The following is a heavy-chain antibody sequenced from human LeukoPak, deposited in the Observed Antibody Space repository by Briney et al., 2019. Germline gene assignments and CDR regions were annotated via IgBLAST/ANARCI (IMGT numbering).Heavy chain of an antibody. Sequence: SETLSLTCTVSGGSNYWSWIRQSPGKGLEWLGYIHYSGSPNYNPSLKSRLTISIDTSKNQISQELNYVTAADTAVYYCARHSNWNAVVDWFDTWGQGTQVTVSS. CDR2: IHYSGSP. V-gene: IGHV4-59*08. J-gene: IGHJ5*02. D-gene: IGHD1-20*01. CDR3: ARHSNWNAVVDWFDT. CDR1: GGSNY.